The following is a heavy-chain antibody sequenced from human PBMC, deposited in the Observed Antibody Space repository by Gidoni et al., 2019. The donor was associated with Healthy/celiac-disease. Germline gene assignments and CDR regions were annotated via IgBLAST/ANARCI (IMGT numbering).Heavy chain of an antibody. CDR1: GFTFSSYA. J-gene: IGHJ4*02. Sequence: EVQLLESGGGLVQPGGCLRLHGASSGFTFSSYAMSWVRQAPGKGLEWVSAMSGGGGSTYYADSVKGRFTISRDKSKNTLYLQMNSLRAEDTAVYYCAKDLDGAGSYLPYYFDYWGQGTLVTVSS. CDR3: AKDLDGAGSYLPYYFDY. V-gene: IGHV3-23*01. CDR2: MSGGGGST. D-gene: IGHD3-10*01.